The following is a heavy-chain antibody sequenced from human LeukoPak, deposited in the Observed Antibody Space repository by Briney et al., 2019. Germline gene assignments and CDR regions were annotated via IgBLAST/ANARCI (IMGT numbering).Heavy chain of an antibody. CDR2: IDTSGGT. V-gene: IGHV4-61*09. CDR1: GGSISSSNFY. Sequence: SETLSLTCTVSGGSISSSNFYWGWIRQPAGKGLEWIGHIDTSGGTNYNPSLKSRVTISVDTSKNQFSLELSSVTAAHTAVYFCFRDHLAVAGMRLAGFDPWGQGTVVTVSS. D-gene: IGHD6-19*01. CDR3: FRDHLAVAGMRLAGFDP. J-gene: IGHJ5*02.